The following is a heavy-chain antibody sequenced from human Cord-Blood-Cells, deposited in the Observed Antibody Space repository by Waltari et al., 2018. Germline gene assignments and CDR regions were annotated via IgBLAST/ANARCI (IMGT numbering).Heavy chain of an antibody. CDR3: ARDQGGAYCGGDCYFAY. CDR1: GGTFSSYA. D-gene: IGHD2-21*02. CDR2: IIPIFGTA. Sequence: QVQLVQSGAEVKKPGSSVKVSCKASGGTFSSYAISWVRQAPGQGLEWRGGIIPIFGTANYAQKFQGRVTITADESTSTAYMELSSLRSEDTAVYYCARDQGGAYCGGDCYFAYWGQGTLVTVSS. V-gene: IGHV1-69*01. J-gene: IGHJ4*02.